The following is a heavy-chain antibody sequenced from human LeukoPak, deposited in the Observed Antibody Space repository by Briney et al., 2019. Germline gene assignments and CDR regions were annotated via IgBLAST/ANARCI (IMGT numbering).Heavy chain of an antibody. Sequence: GGSLRLSCAASGFTFSNYTMSWVRQAPGKGLEWVSAISGSGGSTYYADSVKGRFTISRDNSKNTLYLQMNSLRAEDTAVYYCAKNKYDFWSGNYYMDVWGKGTTVTVSS. V-gene: IGHV3-23*01. CDR2: ISGSGGST. D-gene: IGHD3-3*01. CDR1: GFTFSNYT. J-gene: IGHJ6*03. CDR3: AKNKYDFWSGNYYMDV.